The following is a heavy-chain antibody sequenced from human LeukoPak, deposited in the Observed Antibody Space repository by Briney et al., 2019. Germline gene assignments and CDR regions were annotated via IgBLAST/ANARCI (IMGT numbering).Heavy chain of an antibody. CDR1: GGSISSYY. CDR3: ARLSSNSSPDS. J-gene: IGHJ4*02. Sequence: SETLSLTCTVSGGSISSYYWSWIRQPPGKGLEWIGYIYYSGSTNYNPSLKSRVTISVDTSKNQLSLKVTSVTAADTAVYYCARLSSNSSPDSWGQGTLVTVSS. D-gene: IGHD6-6*01. CDR2: IYYSGST. V-gene: IGHV4-59*12.